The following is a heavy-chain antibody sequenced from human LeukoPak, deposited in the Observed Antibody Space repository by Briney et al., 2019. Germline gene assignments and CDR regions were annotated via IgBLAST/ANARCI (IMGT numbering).Heavy chain of an antibody. CDR1: GFTFTSSA. D-gene: IGHD5-24*01. V-gene: IGHV1-58*02. CDR2: IVVGSGNT. Sequence: GASVKVSCKASGFTFTSSAMQWVRQAHGQRLEWIGWIVVGSGNTNYAQKFQERVTITRDMSTSTAYMELSSLRSEDTAVYYCAVLDGYNSEYWGQGTLVTVSS. CDR3: AVLDGYNSEY. J-gene: IGHJ4*02.